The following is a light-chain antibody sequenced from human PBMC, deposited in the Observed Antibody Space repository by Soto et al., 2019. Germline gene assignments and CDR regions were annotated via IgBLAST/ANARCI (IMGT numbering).Light chain of an antibody. CDR1: SSDVGYYNY. Sequence: SVLTQPASVSGSPGQSITISCTGTSSDVGYYNYVSWYQQYPGKAPKLIIYEVSNRPSGVSNRFSGSKSGNTASLTISGLQAEDEADYYCSSHRSTSAPHVFGTGTKVTVL. CDR2: EVS. J-gene: IGLJ1*01. V-gene: IGLV2-14*01. CDR3: SSHRSTSAPHV.